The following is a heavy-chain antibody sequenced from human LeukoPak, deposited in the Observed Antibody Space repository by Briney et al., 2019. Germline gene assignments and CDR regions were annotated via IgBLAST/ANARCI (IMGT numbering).Heavy chain of an antibody. CDR3: AREGDTAMDNPFDY. J-gene: IGHJ4*02. CDR1: GYTFTGYY. V-gene: IGHV1-2*06. CDR2: INPNSGGT. D-gene: IGHD5-18*01. Sequence: AASVKVSCKASGYTFTGYYMHWVRQAPGQGLEWMGRINPNSGGTNYAQKFQGGVTMTRDTSISTAYMELSRLRSDDTAVYYCAREGDTAMDNPFDYWGQGTLVTVSS.